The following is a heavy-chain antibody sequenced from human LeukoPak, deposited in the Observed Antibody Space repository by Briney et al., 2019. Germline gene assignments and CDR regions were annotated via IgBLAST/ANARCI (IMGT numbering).Heavy chain of an antibody. V-gene: IGHV3-9*01. J-gene: IGHJ5*02. CDR3: ARDQFWFGL. CDR2: ISWNSGSI. CDR1: GFTFDDYA. Sequence: GGPLRLSCAASGFTFDDYAMHWVRQAPGKGLEWVSGISWNSGSIGYADSVKGRFTISRDNAKNSLYLQMNSLRAEDTAVYYCARDQFWFGLWGQGTLVTVSS.